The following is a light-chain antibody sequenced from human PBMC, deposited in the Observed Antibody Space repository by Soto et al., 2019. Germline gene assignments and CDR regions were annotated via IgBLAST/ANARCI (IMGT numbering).Light chain of an antibody. V-gene: IGKV3D-20*02. CDR3: QQRSNWPPIT. J-gene: IGKJ5*01. CDR1: QSVSSSY. Sequence: EIVLTQSPGTLSLSPVERATLSCIASQSVSSSYLAWYQQKPGQAPRLLIYDASNRATGIPARFSGSGSGTDFTLTISSLEPEDFAVYYCQQRSNWPPITFGQGTRLEIK. CDR2: DAS.